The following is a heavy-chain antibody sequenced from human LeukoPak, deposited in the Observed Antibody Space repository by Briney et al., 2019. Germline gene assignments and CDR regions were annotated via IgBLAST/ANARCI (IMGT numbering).Heavy chain of an antibody. V-gene: IGHV3-66*04. J-gene: IGHJ4*02. CDR3: ARHRGYCSSTSCYPYYLDY. D-gene: IGHD2-2*01. CDR1: GFTVSSNY. CDR2: IYSGGST. Sequence: GGSLRLSCAASGFTVSSNYMSWVRQAPGKGLEWVSVIYSGGSTYYADSAKGRFTISRDNSKNTLYLQMNSLRAEDTAVYYCARHRGYCSSTSCYPYYLDYWGQGTLVTVSS.